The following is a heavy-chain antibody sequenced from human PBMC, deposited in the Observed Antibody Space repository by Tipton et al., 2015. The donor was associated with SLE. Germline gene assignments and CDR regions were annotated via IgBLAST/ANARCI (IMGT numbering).Heavy chain of an antibody. CDR2: IYYSGGS. V-gene: IGHV4-39*07. J-gene: IGHJ6*02. CDR1: GGSISSSNHY. Sequence: TLSLTCTVSGGSISSSNHYWGWIRQPPGKGLEWIGSIYYSGGSSYNPSLKSRITISVDTSKNQFSLKVTSVTAADTAVYFCARLGQLANVGGSTYYHPLDVWGQGTTVTVSS. D-gene: IGHD4-23*01. CDR3: ARLGQLANVGGSTYYHPLDV.